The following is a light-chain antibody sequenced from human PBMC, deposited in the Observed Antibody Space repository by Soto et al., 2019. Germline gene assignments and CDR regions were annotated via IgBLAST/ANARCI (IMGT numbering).Light chain of an antibody. J-gene: IGKJ4*01. CDR2: GAS. CDR3: QQDYNLPLT. V-gene: IGKV3D-7*01. CDR1: QSVSSSY. Sequence: PGERVTLSCRASQSVSSSYLTWYQQKPGQAPRLLIYGASTRATSIPARFSGSGSGTDFTLTISSLRPEDFAVYYCQQDYNLPLTFGGGTKVEIK.